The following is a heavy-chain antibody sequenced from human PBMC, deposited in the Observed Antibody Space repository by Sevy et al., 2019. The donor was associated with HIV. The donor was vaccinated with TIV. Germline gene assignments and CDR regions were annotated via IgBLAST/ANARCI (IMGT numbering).Heavy chain of an antibody. CDR1: GYSFSSHW. D-gene: IGHD3-16*01. J-gene: IGHJ4*02. CDR2: IYPSDSDT. CDR3: ARRSRGKWNYVDY. Sequence: GESLKISCMGSGYSFSSHWIGWVRQMPGQGLEWMGLIYPSDSDTRYSPSFQGQVTISADKSSTTAYLQWSSLKASDTATYYYARRSRGKWNYVDYWGQGTRVTVSS. V-gene: IGHV5-51*01.